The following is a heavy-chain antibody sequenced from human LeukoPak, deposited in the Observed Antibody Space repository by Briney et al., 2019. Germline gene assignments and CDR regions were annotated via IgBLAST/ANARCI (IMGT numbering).Heavy chain of an antibody. Sequence: ASVKVSCKTSGGTLSTYVISWVRQAPGKGLEWMGGIVPVSGTAHYAQNSQGRVTMTRNTSISTAYMELSSLRSEDTAVYYCARGKAHCSSTSCYGGWFDPWGQGTLVTVSS. J-gene: IGHJ5*02. D-gene: IGHD2-2*01. CDR1: GGTLSTYV. CDR3: ARGKAHCSSTSCYGGWFDP. V-gene: IGHV1-69*05. CDR2: IVPVSGTA.